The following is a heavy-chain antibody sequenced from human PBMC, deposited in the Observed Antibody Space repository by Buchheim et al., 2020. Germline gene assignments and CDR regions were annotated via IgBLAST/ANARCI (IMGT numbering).Heavy chain of an antibody. CDR2: IIPILGIA. V-gene: IGHV1-69*04. J-gene: IGHJ6*02. CDR1: GGTFSSYA. Sequence: QVQLVQSGAEVKKPGSSVKVSCKASGGTFSSYAISWVRQAPGQGLEWMGRIIPILGIANYAQKFQGRVTITADKSTSTAYMELSSLRSEDTAVYYCASLIMTTVTIYYYGMDVWGQGTT. CDR3: ASLIMTTVTIYYYGMDV. D-gene: IGHD4-17*01.